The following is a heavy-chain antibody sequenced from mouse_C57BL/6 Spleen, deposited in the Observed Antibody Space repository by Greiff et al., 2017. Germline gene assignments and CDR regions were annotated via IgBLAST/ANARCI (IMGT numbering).Heavy chain of an antibody. D-gene: IGHD4-1*01. CDR2: IYPRSGNT. CDR1: GYTFTSYG. J-gene: IGHJ3*01. CDR3: ARTSNWDKFAY. Sequence: VQLQQSGAELARPGASVKLSCKASGYTFTSYGISWVKQRTGQGLEWIGEIYPRSGNTYYNEKFKGKDTLTADKSSSTAYMELRSLTSEDSAVYFCARTSNWDKFAYGGQGTLVTVSA. V-gene: IGHV1-81*01.